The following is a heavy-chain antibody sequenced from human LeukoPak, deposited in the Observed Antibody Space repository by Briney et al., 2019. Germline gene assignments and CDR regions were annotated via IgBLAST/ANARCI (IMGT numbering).Heavy chain of an antibody. J-gene: IGHJ4*02. CDR1: GFTFSSYA. V-gene: IGHV3-23*01. Sequence: GGSLRLSCEASGFTFSSYAMSWVRQAPGKGLEWVSGISTNGGSTYYADSVKGRFTISRDNSKNTLYLQMNSLRAEDAAVYYCATPILTGYFTRFDYRGQGTLVTVSS. CDR2: ISTNGGST. CDR3: ATPILTGYFTRFDY. D-gene: IGHD3-9*01.